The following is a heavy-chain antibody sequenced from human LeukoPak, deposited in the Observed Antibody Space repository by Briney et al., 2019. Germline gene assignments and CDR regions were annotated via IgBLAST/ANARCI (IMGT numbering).Heavy chain of an antibody. V-gene: IGHV3-43D*03. Sequence: GGSLRLSCEASGFIFDNYAMHWVRQAPGKGLEWVSLITWDGDSTYYADSVKGRFTTSRDNSKNSLYLHMNRLRAEDTALYYCAKGTSSWHEFDYWGQGTLVTVSS. CDR3: AKGTSSWHEFDY. CDR1: GFIFDNYA. CDR2: ITWDGDST. D-gene: IGHD6-13*01. J-gene: IGHJ4*02.